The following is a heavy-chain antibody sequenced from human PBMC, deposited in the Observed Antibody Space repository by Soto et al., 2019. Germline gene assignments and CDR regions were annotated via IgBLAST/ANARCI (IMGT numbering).Heavy chain of an antibody. D-gene: IGHD3-22*01. J-gene: IGHJ6*02. Sequence: GGSLRLSCAASGFTFSSYGMHWVRQAPGKGLVWVSRINSDGSSTSYADSVKGRFTISRDNAKNTLYLQMNSLRAEDTAVYYCAREEYYYDSSGYYGYGMDVWGQGTTVTVSS. CDR1: GFTFSSYG. CDR2: INSDGSST. CDR3: AREEYYYDSSGYYGYGMDV. V-gene: IGHV3-74*01.